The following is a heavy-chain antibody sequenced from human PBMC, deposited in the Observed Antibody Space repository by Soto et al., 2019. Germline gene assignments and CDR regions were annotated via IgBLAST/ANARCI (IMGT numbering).Heavy chain of an antibody. CDR2: ISDPGTST. J-gene: IGHJ3*01. Sequence: GGSLRLSCAASGFTFGNYAMNWVRQAPGKGLEWISSISDPGTSTYYANSVKGRFSMSRDDSKNTLFLQMNRLRADDTAVYFCAKSLVTPSDAFDLWGRGTLVTVSS. D-gene: IGHD2-21*02. CDR1: GFTFGNYA. V-gene: IGHV3-23*01. CDR3: AKSLVTPSDAFDL.